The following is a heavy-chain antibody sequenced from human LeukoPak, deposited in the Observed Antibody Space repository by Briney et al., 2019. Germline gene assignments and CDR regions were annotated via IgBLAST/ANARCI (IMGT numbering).Heavy chain of an antibody. J-gene: IGHJ4*02. Sequence: SQTLSLTCTVSGDSLSSGPYYWGWIRQPPGKGLTWIGSVYYSGSTLFSASFENRVAMPVDRSKNQFPLKLNSVTAADTATYYCARLCQVTTEYWGQGILVTVAS. V-gene: IGHV4-39*01. D-gene: IGHD2-21*02. CDR1: GDSLSSGPYY. CDR3: ARLCQVTTEY. CDR2: VYYSGST.